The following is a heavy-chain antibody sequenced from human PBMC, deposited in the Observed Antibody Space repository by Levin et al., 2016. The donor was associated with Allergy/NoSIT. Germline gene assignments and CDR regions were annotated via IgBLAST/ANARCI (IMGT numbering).Heavy chain of an antibody. V-gene: IGHV4-4*02. Sequence: WIRQPPGKGLEWIGEVYQTGSTNYNPSLKSRVTISVDQSQNQFSLNLNSVTAADTAVYYCARVEQLSAHFKYWGHGSLVTVSS. J-gene: IGHJ4*01. CDR2: VYQTGST. D-gene: IGHD1/OR15-1a*01. CDR3: ARVEQLSAHFKY.